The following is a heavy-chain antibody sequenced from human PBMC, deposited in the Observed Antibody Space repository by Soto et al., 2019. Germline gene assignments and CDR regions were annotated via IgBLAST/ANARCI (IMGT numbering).Heavy chain of an antibody. D-gene: IGHD2-8*02. V-gene: IGHV5-51*01. CDR1: GYNFANYW. CDR2: IFPGDSDT. CDR3: AAGYSTGLDAFDL. Sequence: EVQLVQSGAEAKKPGESLKISCKGSGYNFANYWIGWVRQVPGKGLEWMGMIFPGDSDTKNSPSLQGQITISVDKSNSSAYLQWRSLKASDTAIYYCAAGYSTGLDAFDLWGQGTLVTVSS. J-gene: IGHJ3*01.